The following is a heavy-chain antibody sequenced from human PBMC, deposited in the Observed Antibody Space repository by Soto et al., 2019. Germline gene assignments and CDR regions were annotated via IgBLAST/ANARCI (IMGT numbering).Heavy chain of an antibody. Sequence: GGSLRLSCAASGFTVSSNYMSWVRQAPGKGLEWVSVIYSGGSTYYADSVKGRFTISRDNSKNTLYLQMNSLRAEDTAVYYCARDYAGDYASCSPMDVWGKGTTVTVSS. CDR2: IYSGGST. D-gene: IGHD4-17*01. V-gene: IGHV3-66*01. J-gene: IGHJ6*03. CDR1: GFTVSSNY. CDR3: ARDYAGDYASCSPMDV.